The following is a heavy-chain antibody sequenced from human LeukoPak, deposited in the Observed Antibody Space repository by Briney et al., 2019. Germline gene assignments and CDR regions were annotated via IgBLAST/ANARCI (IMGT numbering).Heavy chain of an antibody. CDR1: GGSISSYY. J-gene: IGHJ6*03. CDR3: ARVSIAAGNYYYYYMDV. Sequence: TSETLSLTCTVSGGSISSYYWSWIRQPAGKGLEWIGRIYTSGSTNYNPSLKSRVTMSVDTSKNQFSLKLSSVTAADTAVYYCARVSIAAGNYYYYYMDVWGKGTTVTVSS. CDR2: IYTSGST. V-gene: IGHV4-4*07. D-gene: IGHD6-6*01.